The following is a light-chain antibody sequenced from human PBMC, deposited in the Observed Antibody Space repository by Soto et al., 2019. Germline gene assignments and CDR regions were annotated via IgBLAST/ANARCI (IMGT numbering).Light chain of an antibody. CDR2: SAS. Sequence: PGERATLSCRASQTVSGNYLAWYHQKPGQPPRLLIHSASNRASGIPARFSGSGSGTNFSRTISRLEPEESAGYYCQQYNNWPPAITFGQGTRLEIK. V-gene: IGKV3-20*01. CDR1: QTVSGNY. CDR3: QQYNNWPPAIT. J-gene: IGKJ5*01.